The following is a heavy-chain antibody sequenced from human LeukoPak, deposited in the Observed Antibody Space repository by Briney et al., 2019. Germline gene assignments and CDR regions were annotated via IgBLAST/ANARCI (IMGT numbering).Heavy chain of an antibody. Sequence: ASVKVSCKASVYTFTSYHMYWVRQGPGQGLEWMGIINPSGGSTSYAQKFQGRVTMTRDMSTSTVYMELSSLRSEDTAVYYCASYLSGWPMKYWGQGTLVTVSS. CDR2: INPSGGST. D-gene: IGHD6-19*01. CDR1: VYTFTSYH. CDR3: ASYLSGWPMKY. V-gene: IGHV1-46*01. J-gene: IGHJ4*02.